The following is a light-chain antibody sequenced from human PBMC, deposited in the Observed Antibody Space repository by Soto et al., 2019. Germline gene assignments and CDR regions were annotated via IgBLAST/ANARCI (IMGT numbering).Light chain of an antibody. CDR2: DAS. Sequence: EIVLTQSPATLSLSPGARATLSCRAGQSVSSYLAWYQQKPGQAPRLLIYDASNRATGIPARFSGSGSGTDFTLTISSLEPEDFAVYYCTQRSTWPRTSGQGTKVEIK. V-gene: IGKV3-11*01. CDR3: TQRSTWPRT. CDR1: QSVSSY. J-gene: IGKJ1*01.